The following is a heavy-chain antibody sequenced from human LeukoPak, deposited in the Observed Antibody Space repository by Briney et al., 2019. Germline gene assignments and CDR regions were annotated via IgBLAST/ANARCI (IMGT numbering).Heavy chain of an antibody. CDR2: INPRGTST. Sequence: ASVKVSCKASGYTFTSYFMHWVRQAPGQGLEWMGIINPRGTSTNYAQKFQGRVTMTRDMSTSTVYMELSSLRSEDTAVYYCTTDYRVELRFGEFLYKGPEYWGQGTLVTVSS. CDR3: TTDYRVELRFGEFLYKGPEY. J-gene: IGHJ4*02. CDR1: GYTFTSYF. D-gene: IGHD3-10*01. V-gene: IGHV1-46*01.